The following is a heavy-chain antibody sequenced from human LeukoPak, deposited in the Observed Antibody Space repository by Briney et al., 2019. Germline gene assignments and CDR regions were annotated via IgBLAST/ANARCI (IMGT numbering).Heavy chain of an antibody. V-gene: IGHV3-21*01. CDR3: ARDQGLLVVAGRFGY. Sequence: KAGGSLRLSCAASGLTFSSYSTNWVRQAPGKGLEWVSSISSSNSYIYNADSVKGRFTISRDNAKNSLYLQMNSLRAEDTAVYYCARDQGLLVVAGRFGYWGQGTLVTVSS. J-gene: IGHJ4*02. D-gene: IGHD6-19*01. CDR2: ISSSNSYI. CDR1: GLTFSSYS.